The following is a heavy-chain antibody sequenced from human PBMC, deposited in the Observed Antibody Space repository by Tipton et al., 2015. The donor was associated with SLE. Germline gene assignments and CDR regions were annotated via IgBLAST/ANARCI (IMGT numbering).Heavy chain of an antibody. V-gene: IGHV3-21*03. CDR2: ISISGAYI. CDR3: ARDLRFLEWSPTLGYGMDV. D-gene: IGHD3-3*01. Sequence: GSLRLSCVASEFRVSGYNIDWVRQAPGKGLEWVAMISISGAYISYTDSVKGRFTISKDDAKNAVYLEMNSLRAEDTAVYYCARDLRFLEWSPTLGYGMDVWGQGTTVTVSS. CDR1: EFRVSGYN. J-gene: IGHJ6*02.